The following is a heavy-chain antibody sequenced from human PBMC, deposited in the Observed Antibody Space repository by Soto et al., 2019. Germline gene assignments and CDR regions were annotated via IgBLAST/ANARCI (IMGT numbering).Heavy chain of an antibody. CDR2: IIPILGIA. J-gene: IGHJ5*02. V-gene: IGHV1-69*08. D-gene: IGHD5-12*01. Sequence: QVQLVQSGAEVKKPGSSVKVSCKASGGTFSSYTISWVRQAPGQGTEWMGRIIPILGIANYAQKFQGRVTNTADKATTTAYMELSSLRSEDTAVYYCAREDVDNNPVYWFDPWGQGTLVTVSS. CDR3: AREDVDNNPVYWFDP. CDR1: GGTFSSYT.